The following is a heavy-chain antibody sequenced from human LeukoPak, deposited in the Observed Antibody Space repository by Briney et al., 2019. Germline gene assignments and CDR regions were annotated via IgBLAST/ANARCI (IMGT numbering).Heavy chain of an antibody. CDR1: RFTFSNYG. Sequence: PGRSLRLSCAASRFTFSNYGMHWVRQAPGKGLEWVAVIWYDGSDKYYVDSVKGRFTISRDNSKNTLYLQMNSLRAEDTAVYYCARDRDYGSGLIDYWGQGTLVTVSS. D-gene: IGHD3-10*01. CDR2: IWYDGSDK. V-gene: IGHV3-33*01. J-gene: IGHJ4*02. CDR3: ARDRDYGSGLIDY.